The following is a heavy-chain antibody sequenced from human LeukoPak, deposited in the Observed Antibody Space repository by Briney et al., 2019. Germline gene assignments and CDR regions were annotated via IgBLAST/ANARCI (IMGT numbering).Heavy chain of an antibody. V-gene: IGHV4-31*03. CDR2: IYYSGSS. J-gene: IGHJ4*02. CDR1: GGSINNGGYY. D-gene: IGHD5-24*01. Sequence: SQTLSLTCTVSGGSINNGGYYWSWIRQHPGKGLEWIGYIYYSGSSYYNPSLRSRVTISVDTSKNHFSLKLSSVTAADTAVYCCARNRDGYNSFDYWGQGTLVTVSS. CDR3: ARNRDGYNSFDY.